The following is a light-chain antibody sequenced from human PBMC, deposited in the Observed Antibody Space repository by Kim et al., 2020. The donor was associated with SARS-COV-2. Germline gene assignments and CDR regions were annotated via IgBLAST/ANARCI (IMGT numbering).Light chain of an antibody. Sequence: QSVLTQPPSVSGAPGQSVTISCSGGSSNIGAGYDIHWYQQLPGTAPKLLIYGNSNRPSGVPDRFSGSKSGTSASLAITGLQAEDEADYYCQSYDNSLRGWMFGGGTQLTVL. J-gene: IGLJ3*02. CDR2: GNS. V-gene: IGLV1-40*01. CDR3: QSYDNSLRGWM. CDR1: SSNIGAGYD.